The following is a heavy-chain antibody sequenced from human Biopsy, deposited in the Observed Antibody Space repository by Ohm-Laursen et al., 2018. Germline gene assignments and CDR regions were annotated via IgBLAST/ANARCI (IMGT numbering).Heavy chain of an antibody. CDR1: GFTFSDYY. CDR3: ARELGNGMDV. J-gene: IGHJ6*02. Sequence: GSLRLSCAASGFTFSDYYMNWIRQAPGKGPEWVSFITNTGRTVYADSVKGRFTISRDNADNSLHLQMKSLRAEDTAVYYRARELGNGMDVWGQGTPVTVSS. V-gene: IGHV3-11*01. CDR2: ITNTGRTV.